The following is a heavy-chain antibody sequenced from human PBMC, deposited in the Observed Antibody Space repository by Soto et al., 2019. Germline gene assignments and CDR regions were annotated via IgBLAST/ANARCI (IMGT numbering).Heavy chain of an antibody. J-gene: IGHJ4*02. D-gene: IGHD2-2*01. CDR2: ISDYNGNT. CDR1: GYTFTSYG. CDR3: AREPQLRTRGVPAAQSPYFDY. V-gene: IGHV1-18*01. Sequence: ASVKVSCKASGYTFTSYGISWVRQAPGQGLEWMGWISDYNGNTNYAPKLQGRVTMTTDTSKNQFSLKLSSVTAADTAVYYCAREPQLRTRGVPAAQSPYFDYWGQGTLVTVSS.